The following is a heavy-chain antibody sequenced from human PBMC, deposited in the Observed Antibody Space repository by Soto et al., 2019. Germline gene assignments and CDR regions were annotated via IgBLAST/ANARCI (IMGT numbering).Heavy chain of an antibody. CDR1: GGSISSGPYS. J-gene: IGHJ4*02. CDR2: FYYSGSA. CDR3: ARHGAIYSNSWYDFDY. Sequence: PSETLSLTCTVSGGSISSGPYSWGWIRQPPGKGLEWIGTFYYSGSANYNPSLKSRVAISVDMSQNQFSLKLTSVTAADTAVYYCARHGAIYSNSWYDFDYWGQGTLVTVSS. V-gene: IGHV4-39*01. D-gene: IGHD5-18*01.